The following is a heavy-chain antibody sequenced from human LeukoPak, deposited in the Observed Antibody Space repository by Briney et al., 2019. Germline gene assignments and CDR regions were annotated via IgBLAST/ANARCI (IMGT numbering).Heavy chain of an antibody. D-gene: IGHD1-26*01. CDR1: GFTFSSYA. J-gene: IGHJ4*02. CDR3: ARGAGEWELLRGFGDY. V-gene: IGHV3-30-3*01. Sequence: PGGSLRLSCAASGFTFSSYAMHWVRQAPGKGLEWVAVISYDGSNKYYADSVKGRFTISRDNSKNTLYLQMNSLRAEDTAVYYCARGAGEWELLRGFGDYWGQGTLVTVSS. CDR2: ISYDGSNK.